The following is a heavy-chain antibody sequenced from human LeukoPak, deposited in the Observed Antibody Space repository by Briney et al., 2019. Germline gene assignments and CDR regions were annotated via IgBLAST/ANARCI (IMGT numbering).Heavy chain of an antibody. CDR2: IGHDGNNA. V-gene: IGHV3-33*01. J-gene: IGHJ4*02. CDR3: ARDLGGGRYCDY. Sequence: GTSLRLSCVASGFTFSVYGMHWVRQAPGKGLEWVAVIGHDGNNADYGDSVRGRFTVSRDNSENTLYLQMHSLSAEDTAVYYCARDLGGGRYCDYWGQGTLVSVSS. CDR1: GFTFSVYG.